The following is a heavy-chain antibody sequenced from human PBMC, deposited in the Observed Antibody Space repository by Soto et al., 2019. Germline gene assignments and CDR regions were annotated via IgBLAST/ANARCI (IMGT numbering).Heavy chain of an antibody. J-gene: IGHJ5*02. CDR1: GGPFSGYY. D-gene: IGHD3-10*01. Sequence: PSETLSLTCAVYGGPFSGYYWSWIRQPPGKGLEWIGEINHSGSTNYNPSLKSRVTISVDTSKNQFSLKLSSVTAADTAVYYCARGVTMVRGVIFWFDPWGQGTLVTVSS. V-gene: IGHV4-34*01. CDR2: INHSGST. CDR3: ARGVTMVRGVIFWFDP.